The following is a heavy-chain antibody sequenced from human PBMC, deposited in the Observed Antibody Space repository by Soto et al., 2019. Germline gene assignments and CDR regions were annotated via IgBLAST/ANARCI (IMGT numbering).Heavy chain of an antibody. D-gene: IGHD6-6*01. CDR1: GYTFTGYY. J-gene: IGHJ6*03. V-gene: IGHV1-2*04. CDR2: INPNSGGT. CDR3: ARSGGSSSPGYYYYYMDV. Sequence: GASVKVSCKASGYTFTGYYMHWVRQAPGQGLEWMVWINPNSGGTNYAQKFQGWVTMTRDTSISTAYMELSRLRSDDTAVYYCARSGGSSSPGYYYYYMDVWGKGTTVTVSS.